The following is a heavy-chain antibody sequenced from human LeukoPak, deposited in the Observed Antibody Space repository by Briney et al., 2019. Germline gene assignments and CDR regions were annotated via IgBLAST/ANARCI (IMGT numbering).Heavy chain of an antibody. J-gene: IGHJ3*02. CDR1: GFTFSSYA. CDR3: ARDGPLGGGTMVRGVMAPDAFDI. V-gene: IGHV3-30-3*01. Sequence: GKSLRLSCAASGFTFSSYAMHWVRQAPGKGLEWVAVISYDGSNKYYADSVKGRFTISRDNSKNTLYLQMNSLRAEDTAVYYCARDGPLGGGTMVRGVMAPDAFDIWGQGTMVTVSS. D-gene: IGHD3-10*01. CDR2: ISYDGSNK.